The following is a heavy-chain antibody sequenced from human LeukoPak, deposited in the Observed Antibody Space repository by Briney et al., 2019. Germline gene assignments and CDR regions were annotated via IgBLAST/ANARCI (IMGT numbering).Heavy chain of an antibody. CDR1: GFTFSSYW. D-gene: IGHD6-19*01. V-gene: IGHV3-7*01. J-gene: IGHJ4*02. CDR3: AREAVAGTFVIGLKDY. Sequence: PGGSLRLSCAASGFTFSSYWMSWVRQAPGKGLEWVANIKQDGSEKYYVDSVKGRFTISRDNAKNSLYLQMNSLRAEDTAVYYCAREAVAGTFVIGLKDYWGQGTLVTVSS. CDR2: IKQDGSEK.